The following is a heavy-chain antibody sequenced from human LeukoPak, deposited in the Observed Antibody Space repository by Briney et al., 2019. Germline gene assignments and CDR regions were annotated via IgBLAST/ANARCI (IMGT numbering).Heavy chain of an antibody. CDR2: IDTAGDT. V-gene: IGHV3-13*04. D-gene: IGHD2-15*01. CDR3: ARGSYCSGGTCSPGPYYYGMDV. Sequence: GGSLRLSCAASGFAFNRYDIYWVRHTTVEGLEWVSAIDTAGDTNYPDSVKGRFTISRENAKNSVYLQMNSLRAGDTAVYYCARGSYCSGGTCSPGPYYYGMDVWGQGTTVTVSS. J-gene: IGHJ6*02. CDR1: GFAFNRYD.